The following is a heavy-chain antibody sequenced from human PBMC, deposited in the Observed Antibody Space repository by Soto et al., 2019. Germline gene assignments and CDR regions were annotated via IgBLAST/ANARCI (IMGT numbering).Heavy chain of an antibody. CDR2: IYWDDDT. CDR3: AHRPGFSMAFDY. D-gene: IGHD3-10*01. J-gene: IGHJ4*02. Sequence: SGPTLVNPTQTLTLTCTFSGFSLSTYGVGVGWIRQPPGKALEWLAIIYWDDDTRLSPSLRSRLAITKDTSKSQVVLTMTHMDPADTATYYCAHRPGFSMAFDYWGPGSLVTVSS. V-gene: IGHV2-5*02. CDR1: GFSLSTYGVG.